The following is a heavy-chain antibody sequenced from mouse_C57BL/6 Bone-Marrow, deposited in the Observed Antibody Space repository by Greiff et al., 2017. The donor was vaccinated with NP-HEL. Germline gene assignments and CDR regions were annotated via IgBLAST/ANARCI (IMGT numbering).Heavy chain of an antibody. V-gene: IGHV5-6*02. CDR2: ISSGGSYT. CDR3: ARRTTVVATNFDY. J-gene: IGHJ2*01. D-gene: IGHD1-1*01. CDR1: GFTFSSYG. Sequence: VQRVESGGDLVKPGGSLKLSCAASGFTFSSYGMSWVRQTPDKRLEWVATISSGGSYTYYPDSVKGRFTISRDNAKNTLYLQMSSLKSEDTAMYYCARRTTVVATNFDYWGQGTTLTVSS.